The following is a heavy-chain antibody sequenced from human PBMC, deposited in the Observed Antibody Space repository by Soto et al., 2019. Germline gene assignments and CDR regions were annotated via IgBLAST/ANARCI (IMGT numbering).Heavy chain of an antibody. D-gene: IGHD3-22*01. CDR3: ARDQLYYNDISGRPLNAFDV. J-gene: IGHJ3*01. V-gene: IGHV3-48*01. Sequence: GRSLRLPCAASGVTFRNYGMNWVRQAPGKGLEWVSYIGIGSSTKYYADSVKGRFTISRDNAKNSLYLQMNSLRAEDTAVYYCARDQLYYNDISGRPLNAFDVWGQGTMVTVSS. CDR1: GVTFRNYG. CDR2: IGIGSSTK.